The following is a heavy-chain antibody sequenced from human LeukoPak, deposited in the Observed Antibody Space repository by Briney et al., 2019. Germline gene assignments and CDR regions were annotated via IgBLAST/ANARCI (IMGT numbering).Heavy chain of an antibody. Sequence: GGSLRLSCAASGFTFSDYYMSWIRQAPGKGLEWVSYISSSGSSLYYADSVKGRFTISRDNAKDSLYLQMNSLRAEDTAVYYCARGLTLIKVVVTSANAFDIWGQGTLVTVSS. V-gene: IGHV3-11*04. CDR2: ISSSGSSL. J-gene: IGHJ3*02. CDR3: ARGLTLIKVVVTSANAFDI. CDR1: GFTFSDYY. D-gene: IGHD3-22*01.